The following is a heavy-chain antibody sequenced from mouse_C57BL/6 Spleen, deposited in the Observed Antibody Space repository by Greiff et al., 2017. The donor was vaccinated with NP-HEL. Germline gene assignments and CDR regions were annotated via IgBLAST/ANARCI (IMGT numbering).Heavy chain of an antibody. CDR1: GYTFTSYW. V-gene: IGHV1-55*01. D-gene: IGHD1-1*01. CDR3: ERGDCYGSRHGYFDV. Sequence: QVQLQQPGAELVKPGASVKMSCKASGYTFTSYWITWVKQRPGQGLEWIGDIYPGSGSTDYNEKFKSKATLTVDTSSSTAYMQLSSLTSEDSAVYYCERGDCYGSRHGYFDVWGRGTAVTVSS. J-gene: IGHJ1*03. CDR2: IYPGSGST.